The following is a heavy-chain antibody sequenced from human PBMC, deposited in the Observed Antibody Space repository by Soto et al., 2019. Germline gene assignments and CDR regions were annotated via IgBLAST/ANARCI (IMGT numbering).Heavy chain of an antibody. CDR3: ARTTAVPNTLRSRYFFDY. V-gene: IGHV4-61*01. Sequence: SEALSLTCSVSGGSVSNKTYYWSWIRQPPGKRLEWIGYVYYSGTTNYNPSLKSRVTISVDLSKNQFSLRLSSVTTADTALYYCARTTAVPNTLRSRYFFDYWGQGTLVTV. CDR2: VYYSGTT. CDR1: GGSVSNKTYY. J-gene: IGHJ4*02. D-gene: IGHD4-17*01.